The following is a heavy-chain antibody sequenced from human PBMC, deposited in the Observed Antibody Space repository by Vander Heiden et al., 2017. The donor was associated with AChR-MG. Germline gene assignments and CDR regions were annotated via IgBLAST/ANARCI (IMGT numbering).Heavy chain of an antibody. V-gene: IGHV3-23*01. CDR3: AKIPEGWLRWDFDY. Sequence: EVQLLGSGGGLVQPGGSLRPSCAAPGFTFNNCAMSWVRQAPGKGVEWVSAISGNDGRTYYADSVKGRFTISRDNSKNTLYLQMSNLRAEDTAVYYCAKIPEGWLRWDFDYWGQGTLVTVSS. CDR1: GFTFNNCA. D-gene: IGHD5-12*01. J-gene: IGHJ4*02. CDR2: ISGNDGRT.